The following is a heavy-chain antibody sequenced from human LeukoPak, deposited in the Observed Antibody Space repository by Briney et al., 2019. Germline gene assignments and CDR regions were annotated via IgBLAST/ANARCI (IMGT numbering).Heavy chain of an antibody. CDR1: GGSISSYY. V-gene: IGHV4-4*07. D-gene: IGHD3-22*01. CDR3: ARAYDSGGFYYFDY. J-gene: IGHJ4*02. CDR2: IYTSGST. Sequence: PSETLSLTCTVSGGSISSYYWSWIRQPAGKGLEWIGRIYTSGSTNYNPSLKSRVTMSVDTSKNQVSLKLSSVTAADTAVYYCARAYDSGGFYYFDYWGQGTLVTVFS.